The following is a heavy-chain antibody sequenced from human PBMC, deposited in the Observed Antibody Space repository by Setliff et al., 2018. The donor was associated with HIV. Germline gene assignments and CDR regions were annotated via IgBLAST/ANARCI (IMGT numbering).Heavy chain of an antibody. CDR1: GYSFTNYA. D-gene: IGHD6-19*01. V-gene: IGHV1-3*04. Sequence: ASVKVSCKASGYSFTNYAMHWVRQAPGQRLEWMGWINTGNGNTKYSQNLQGRVTMTTDTSTTTGYMELRSLRSDDPAVYYCARVKNIAVVILDAFDIWGQGTVVTVSS. CDR3: ARVKNIAVVILDAFDI. CDR2: INTGNGNT. J-gene: IGHJ3*02.